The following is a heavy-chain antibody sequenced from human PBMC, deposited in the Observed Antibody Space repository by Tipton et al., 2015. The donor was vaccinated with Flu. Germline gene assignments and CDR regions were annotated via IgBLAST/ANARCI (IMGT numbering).Heavy chain of an antibody. D-gene: IGHD1-1*01. J-gene: IGHJ6*02. CDR3: AKGRELEPHYFQVMDV. Sequence: SLRLSCAGSGFTFRNYAMNWVRQAPGKGLEWVAVISNDGTNKNYAESVKGRFTISRDDSKNTLYLQMNSLRAEDTAVYFCAKGRELEPHYFQVMDVWGQGTTVSVSS. CDR1: GFTFRNYA. V-gene: IGHV3-30-3*01. CDR2: ISNDGTNK.